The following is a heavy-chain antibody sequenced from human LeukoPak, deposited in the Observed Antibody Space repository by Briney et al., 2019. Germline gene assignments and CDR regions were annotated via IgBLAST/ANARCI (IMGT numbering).Heavy chain of an antibody. J-gene: IGHJ4*02. D-gene: IGHD3-16*01. V-gene: IGHV3-7*03. CDR2: IKQDGSEK. Sequence: PGGSLRLSCAASEFTFSAYWMSWVRQAPGKGLEWVANIKQDGSEKNYVDSVKGRFTISRDNAKNSLYLQMNSLRAEDTAVYYCARDMPFGGYWGQGTLVTVSS. CDR1: EFTFSAYW. CDR3: ARDMPFGGY.